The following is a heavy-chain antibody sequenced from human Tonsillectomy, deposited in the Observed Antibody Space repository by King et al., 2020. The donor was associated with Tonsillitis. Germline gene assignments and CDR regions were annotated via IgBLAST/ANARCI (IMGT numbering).Heavy chain of an antibody. V-gene: IGHV3-30-3*01. CDR1: EFTFSNYA. Sequence: VQLVESGGGVVQPGRSLRLSCAASEFTFSNYAIHWVRQAPGKGLEWVAVISYDGTDKYYADSVKGRFTISRDSSKNTLYLRMNSLRVEDTAVYYCATDQSPGDSNGYLNYWGQGTLVTVSS. CDR2: ISYDGTDK. CDR3: ATDQSPGDSNGYLNY. D-gene: IGHD3-22*01. J-gene: IGHJ4*02.